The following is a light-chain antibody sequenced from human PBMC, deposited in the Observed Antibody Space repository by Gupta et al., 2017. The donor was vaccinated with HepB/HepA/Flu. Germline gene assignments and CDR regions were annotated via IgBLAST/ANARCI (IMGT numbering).Light chain of an antibody. Sequence: IVMTQSPDHLPVSLGERATINCKSSQSVLHSSNNNNYLAWYQQKPGQSPKLLIYWASTRGSGIPDRFSGSGAGTXFTLTIXSLRDEDVSVYYCQQCYSAPCSFGXGTKLEIK. CDR1: QSVLHSSNNNNY. V-gene: IGKV4-1*01. J-gene: IGKJ2*04. CDR3: QQCYSAPCS. CDR2: WAS.